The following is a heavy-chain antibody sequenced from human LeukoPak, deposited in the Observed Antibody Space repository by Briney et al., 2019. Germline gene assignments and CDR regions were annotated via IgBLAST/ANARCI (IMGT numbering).Heavy chain of an antibody. Sequence: GGSLRLSCAASGVTFSSYAMSWVRQAPGKGLEWVSGISGSGDNTYYADSVKGRFTISRDNSTNTLYVQVNSLGTEDTAAYYCAKGSYYDSSGSFYFDYWGQGTLVTVSS. D-gene: IGHD3-22*01. V-gene: IGHV3-23*01. J-gene: IGHJ4*02. CDR3: AKGSYYDSSGSFYFDY. CDR2: ISGSGDNT. CDR1: GVTFSSYA.